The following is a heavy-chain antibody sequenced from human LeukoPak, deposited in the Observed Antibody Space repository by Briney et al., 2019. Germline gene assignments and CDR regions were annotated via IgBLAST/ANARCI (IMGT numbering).Heavy chain of an antibody. CDR3: ARVAGTTVAVDY. Sequence: GGSLRLSCAASGFTFSDYYMSWVRQAPGKGLEWVSYISSSGSTIYYADSVKDRFTISGDNAKNSLYLQMNSLRAEDTAVYYCARVAGTTVAVDYWGQGSLVTVSS. CDR1: GFTFSDYY. V-gene: IGHV3-11*01. CDR2: ISSSGSTI. J-gene: IGHJ4*02. D-gene: IGHD1-7*01.